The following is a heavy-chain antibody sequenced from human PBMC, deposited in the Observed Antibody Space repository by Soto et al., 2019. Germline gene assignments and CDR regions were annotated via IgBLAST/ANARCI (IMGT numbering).Heavy chain of an antibody. CDR2: IKSKTDGGTT. Sequence: PGGSLRLSCAASGFTFSSYDMNWVRQAPGKGLEWVGRIKSKTDGGTTDYAAPVKGRFTISRDDSKNTLYLQMNSLKTEDTAVYYCTTETYYYDSSGYDAFDIWGQGTMVTVSS. J-gene: IGHJ3*02. CDR1: GFTFSSYD. D-gene: IGHD3-22*01. CDR3: TTETYYYDSSGYDAFDI. V-gene: IGHV3-15*07.